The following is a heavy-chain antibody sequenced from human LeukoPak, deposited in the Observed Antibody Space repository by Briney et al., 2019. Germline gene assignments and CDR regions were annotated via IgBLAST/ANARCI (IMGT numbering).Heavy chain of an antibody. J-gene: IGHJ4*02. CDR3: ARGPPSYDFWSGYFGY. Sequence: ASVKVSCKASGYTFTSYYMHWVRQAPGQGLEWMGIINPSGGSTSYAQKFQGRVTMTRDTSTSTVYMELSSLRSEDTAVYYCARGPPSYDFWSGYFGYRGQGTLVTVSS. CDR1: GYTFTSYY. CDR2: INPSGGST. D-gene: IGHD3-3*01. V-gene: IGHV1-46*01.